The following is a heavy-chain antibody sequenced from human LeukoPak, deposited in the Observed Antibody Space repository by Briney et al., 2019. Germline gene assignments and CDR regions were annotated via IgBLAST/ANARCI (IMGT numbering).Heavy chain of an antibody. V-gene: IGHV4-39*07. CDR2: MPYSGSA. Sequence: SETLSLTCTVSGGSIRNGPYYWAWIRQPPGKGLQWILSMPYSGSAYYNPSLQSRVSVSVDTSKNQFSLKLSSVTAADTAVYYCARERAAGATGTGWFDPWGQGTLVTVSS. J-gene: IGHJ5*02. CDR1: GGSIRNGPYY. CDR3: ARERAAGATGTGWFDP. D-gene: IGHD5-24*01.